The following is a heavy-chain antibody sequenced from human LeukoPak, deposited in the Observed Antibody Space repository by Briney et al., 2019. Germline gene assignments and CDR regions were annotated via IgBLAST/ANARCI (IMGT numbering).Heavy chain of an antibody. D-gene: IGHD4-17*01. J-gene: IGHJ4*02. CDR3: ARGGTDYGDYVFDY. Sequence: PSETLSLTCIVSGGSISTSAYYWGWIRQPPGEGLQWIGSIYYSGSTYYNPSLKSRVTISVDRSKNQFSLKLSSVTAADTAVYYCARGGTDYGDYVFDYWGQGTLVTVYS. CDR1: GGSISTSAYY. CDR2: IYYSGST. V-gene: IGHV4-39*07.